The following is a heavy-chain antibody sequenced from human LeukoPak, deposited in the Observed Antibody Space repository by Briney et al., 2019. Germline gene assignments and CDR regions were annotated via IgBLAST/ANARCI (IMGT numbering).Heavy chain of an antibody. J-gene: IGHJ4*02. CDR2: ISSSGSTI. CDR3: ARRAARSPYFDY. CDR1: GFTFSDYY. Sequence: GESLRLSCAASGFTFSDYYMSWIRQAPGKGLEWVSYISSSGSTIYYADSVKGRFTISRDNAKNSLYLQMDSLRAEDTAVYYCARRAARSPYFDYWGQGTLVTVSS. D-gene: IGHD6-6*01. V-gene: IGHV3-11*04.